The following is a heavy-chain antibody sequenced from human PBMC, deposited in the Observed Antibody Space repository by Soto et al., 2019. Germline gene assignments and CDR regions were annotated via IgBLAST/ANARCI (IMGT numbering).Heavy chain of an antibody. D-gene: IGHD5-18*01. Sequence: QVQLQESGPGRVKPSETLSLTCTVSGGSVSSGSYYWTWIRQPPGKVLEWIGYIYYTGTTNYNPSLKSRVTISADMSKNQFSLKLSSLTAADTAVYYCARGAYNYAYDYWGQGTLVTVSS. V-gene: IGHV4-61*01. J-gene: IGHJ4*02. CDR3: ARGAYNYAYDY. CDR2: IYYTGTT. CDR1: GGSVSSGSYY.